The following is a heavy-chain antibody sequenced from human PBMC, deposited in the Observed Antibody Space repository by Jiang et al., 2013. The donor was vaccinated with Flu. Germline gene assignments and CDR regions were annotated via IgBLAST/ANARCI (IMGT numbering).Heavy chain of an antibody. J-gene: IGHJ4*02. CDR3: ARAVGSYGDPRGYFDY. CDR2: ISYDGSNK. D-gene: IGHD4-17*01. V-gene: IGHV3-30-3*01. Sequence: QAPGKGLEWVAVISYDGSNKYYADSVKGRFTISRDNSKNTLYLQMNSLRAEDTAVYYCARAVGSYGDPRGYFDYWGQGTLVTVSS.